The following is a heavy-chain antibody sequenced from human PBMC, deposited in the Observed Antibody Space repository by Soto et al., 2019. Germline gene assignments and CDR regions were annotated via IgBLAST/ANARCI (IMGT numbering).Heavy chain of an antibody. CDR2: IYDSGST. J-gene: IGHJ4*02. V-gene: IGHV4-59*08. Sequence: QVQLQESGPGLVKPSETLSLTCTVSGGSISSYYWSWIRQPPGKGLEWIGYIYDSGSTNYNPSLKSRVTIAVDTSKNQFSLKLNFMTAADTAVYYCARHNYGSGSTYFDYWGQGTLVTVSS. CDR3: ARHNYGSGSTYFDY. CDR1: GGSISSYY. D-gene: IGHD3-10*01.